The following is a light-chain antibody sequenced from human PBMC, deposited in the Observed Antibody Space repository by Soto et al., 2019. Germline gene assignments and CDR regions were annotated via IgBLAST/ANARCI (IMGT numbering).Light chain of an antibody. Sequence: DIQITQSPSTLSGSVGDRVIITCRASQSIGSWLAWYQQQPGKVPKLLIYTASTLQSGVPSRFSGSGSGAEFTLTISSLQPEDFATYYCQQYNTYPWTFGQGTKVDIK. V-gene: IGKV1-5*03. CDR2: TAS. J-gene: IGKJ1*01. CDR3: QQYNTYPWT. CDR1: QSIGSW.